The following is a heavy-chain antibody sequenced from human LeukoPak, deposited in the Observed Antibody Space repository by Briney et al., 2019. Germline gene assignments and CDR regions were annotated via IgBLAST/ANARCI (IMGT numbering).Heavy chain of an antibody. CDR2: ISSSSSTI. CDR1: GFTFSSYS. D-gene: IGHD4-23*01. V-gene: IGHV3-48*01. CDR3: AKALYGGNTV. J-gene: IGHJ4*02. Sequence: GGSLRLSCAASGFTFSSYSMNWVRQAPGKGLEWVSYISSSSSTIYYADSVKGRFTISRDNAKNSLYLQMNSLRAEDTALYYCAKALYGGNTVWGQGTLVTVSS.